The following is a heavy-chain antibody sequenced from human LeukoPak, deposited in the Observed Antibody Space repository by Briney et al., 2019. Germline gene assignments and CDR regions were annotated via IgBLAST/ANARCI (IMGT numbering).Heavy chain of an antibody. CDR3: ANPYQLLSFDV. CDR1: GDSFTSGDNY. J-gene: IGHJ3*01. Sequence: PSETLSLTCTVSGDSFTSGDNYWSWIRQRPGKGLEWIGYVYHSGTTYYNPSLKSRVTLSIDTSKKQFSLKVTSVTAADTAIYYCANPYQLLSFDVWGQGSMVTVSS. V-gene: IGHV4-30-4*01. D-gene: IGHD2/OR15-2a*01. CDR2: VYHSGTT.